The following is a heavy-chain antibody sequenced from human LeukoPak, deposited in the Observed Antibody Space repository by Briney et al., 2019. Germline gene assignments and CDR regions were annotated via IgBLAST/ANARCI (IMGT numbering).Heavy chain of an antibody. J-gene: IGHJ4*02. Sequence: ASVKVSCKVSGYTLTELSMHWLRQAPGQGLEWVGGFDPEDGETIYAQKFQGRVTMTGNTSTDTAYMELSSLRSEDTAVYYCATGDYYDSSGYSGFDYWGQGTLVTVSS. V-gene: IGHV1-24*01. CDR1: GYTLTELS. CDR3: ATGDYYDSSGYSGFDY. D-gene: IGHD3-22*01. CDR2: FDPEDGET.